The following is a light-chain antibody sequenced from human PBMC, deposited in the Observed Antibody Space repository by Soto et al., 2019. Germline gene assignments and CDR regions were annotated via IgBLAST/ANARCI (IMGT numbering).Light chain of an antibody. J-gene: IGLJ2*01. V-gene: IGLV1-40*01. Sequence: QSVLTQPPSVSGAPGQRVTIPCTGRNSNIGAPYAVSWYRQLPGTAPQLLIYGDTTRPSGVPVRFSGSKSGTSASLAISGLQAEDEADYYSQFYDSGLRGVVFGGGTKLSVL. CDR1: NSNIGAPYA. CDR3: QFYDSGLRGVV. CDR2: GDT.